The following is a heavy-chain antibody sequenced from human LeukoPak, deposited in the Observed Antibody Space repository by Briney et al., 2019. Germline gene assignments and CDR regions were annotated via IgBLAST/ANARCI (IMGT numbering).Heavy chain of an antibody. Sequence: GGSLRLSCGASGFTFSSYDMNWVRQAPGKGLEWISYISNSGNRIYYADSVKGRFTISRDNAKNSLYLQMISLRAEDTAFYYCARGMAPGGQGTLVTVSS. V-gene: IGHV3-48*03. CDR2: ISNSGNRI. D-gene: IGHD5-24*01. J-gene: IGHJ4*02. CDR3: ARGMAP. CDR1: GFTFSSYD.